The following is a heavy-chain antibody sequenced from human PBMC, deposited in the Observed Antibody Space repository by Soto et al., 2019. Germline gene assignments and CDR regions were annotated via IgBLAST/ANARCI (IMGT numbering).Heavy chain of an antibody. J-gene: IGHJ4*02. V-gene: IGHV3-23*01. CDR1: GFTFSSYG. D-gene: IGHD3-16*01. Sequence: DVQLLESGGGLVQPGGSLRLSCAASGFTFSSYGMTWVRQAPGKGLEWVSFSSATGAGTYYADSVKGRFTISRDNSKNTLYLQMTSLRADDTAFYYCAKDRRAGGNYGFYSDFWGQGALVIVSS. CDR2: SSATGAGT. CDR3: AKDRRAGGNYGFYSDF.